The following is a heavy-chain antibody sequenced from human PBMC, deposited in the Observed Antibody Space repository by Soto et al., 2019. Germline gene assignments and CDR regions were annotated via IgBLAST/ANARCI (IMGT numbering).Heavy chain of an antibody. D-gene: IGHD2-15*01. Sequence: GGSLRLSCAASGFTFSSYGMHWVRQAPGKGLEWVAVISYDGSNKYYADSVKGRFTISRDNSKNTLYLQMNSLRAEDTAVYYCAKEGRIGYCSGGSCYIPPYYFDYWGQGTLVTVSS. J-gene: IGHJ4*02. CDR1: GFTFSSYG. V-gene: IGHV3-30*18. CDR3: AKEGRIGYCSGGSCYIPPYYFDY. CDR2: ISYDGSNK.